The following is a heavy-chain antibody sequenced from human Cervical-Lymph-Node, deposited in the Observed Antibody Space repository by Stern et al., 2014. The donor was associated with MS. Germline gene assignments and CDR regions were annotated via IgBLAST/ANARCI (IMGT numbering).Heavy chain of an antibody. CDR1: GFTFSSYT. V-gene: IGHV3-21*02. CDR3: AREGMNAYRDVMDV. Sequence: EVQLVESGGGLVKPGGSLRLSCAASGFTFSSYTINWVRQAPGKGLEWVSSISSSGSHIFYADSVKGRFTISRDNAKKSLYLQMKSLRAEDTAIYYCAREGMNAYRDVMDVWGQGTTVTVSS. CDR2: ISSSGSHI. J-gene: IGHJ6*02. D-gene: IGHD2-21*01.